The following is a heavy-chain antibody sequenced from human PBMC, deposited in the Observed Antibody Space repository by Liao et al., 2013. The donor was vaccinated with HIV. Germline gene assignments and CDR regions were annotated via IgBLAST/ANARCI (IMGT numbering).Heavy chain of an antibody. Sequence: QVLLQQWGAGLLKPSQTLSLTCTVSGGSISSGTYYWSWIRQPAGKGLEWIGRIYTSGITYNNPSLKSRVTISLDTSKNQFFLKLSSVTAADTAVYYCARGDNGFWSGSHYYFYYMDVWGKGTTVTVSS. V-gene: IGHV4-61*02. J-gene: IGHJ6*03. CDR2: IYTSGIT. CDR1: GGSISSGTYY. D-gene: IGHD3-3*01. CDR3: ARGDNGFWSGSHYYFYYMDV.